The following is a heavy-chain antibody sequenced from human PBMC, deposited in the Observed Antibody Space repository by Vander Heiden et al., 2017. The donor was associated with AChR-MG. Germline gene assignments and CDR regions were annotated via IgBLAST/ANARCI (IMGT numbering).Heavy chain of an antibody. CDR2: ISGSGGST. CDR1: GFTFSSYA. J-gene: IGHJ4*02. Sequence: AASGFTFSSYAMSWVRQAPGKGLEWVSAISGSGGSTYYADSVKGRFTISRDNSKNTLYLQMNSLRAEDTAVYYCAKDPSGQQGADYWGQGTLVTVSS. CDR3: AKDPSGQQGADY. D-gene: IGHD6-13*01. V-gene: IGHV3-23*01.